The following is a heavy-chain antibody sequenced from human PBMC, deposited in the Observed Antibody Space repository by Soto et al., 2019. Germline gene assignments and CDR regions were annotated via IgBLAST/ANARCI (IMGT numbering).Heavy chain of an antibody. D-gene: IGHD3-22*01. CDR2: IYPGDSDA. V-gene: IGHV5-51*01. Sequence: EESLKISRQASGYSFTNYWLGCLRQEPWKGLDWVVLIYPGDSDARYSPSFQGQVTISADKAITPAYLQWSSLQASDTAMYYCWRIVVPGTADYFDYWGQGTLVSVSS. J-gene: IGHJ4*02. CDR3: WRIVVPGTADYFDY. CDR1: GYSFTNYW.